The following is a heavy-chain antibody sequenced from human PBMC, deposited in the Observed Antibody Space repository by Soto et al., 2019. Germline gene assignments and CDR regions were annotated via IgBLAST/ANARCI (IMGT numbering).Heavy chain of an antibody. CDR1: GCTFSSYA. CDR2: IIPIFGTA. V-gene: IGHV1-69*13. J-gene: IGHJ4*02. D-gene: IGHD5-12*01. CDR3: ARGGDGYNYLYYFDY. Sequence: GASVKVSCKASGCTFSSYAISCVRQAPGQGLEWMGGIIPIFGTANYAQKFQGRVTITADESTSTAYMELSSLRSEDTAVYYCARGGDGYNYLYYFDYWGQGTLVTVSS.